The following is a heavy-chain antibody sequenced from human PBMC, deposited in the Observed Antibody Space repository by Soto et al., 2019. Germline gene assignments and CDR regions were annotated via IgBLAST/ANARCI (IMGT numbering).Heavy chain of an antibody. V-gene: IGHV1-69*06. Sequence: SVKVSCKASGGTFSSYAISWVRQAPGQGLEWMGGIIPIFGTANYAQKFQGRVTITADKSTSTAYMELRSLRSDDTAIYYCARLTGVFRLVLDYWGQGTQVTVSS. CDR3: ARLTGVFRLVLDY. J-gene: IGHJ4*02. CDR1: GGTFSSYA. CDR2: IIPIFGTA. D-gene: IGHD3-16*01.